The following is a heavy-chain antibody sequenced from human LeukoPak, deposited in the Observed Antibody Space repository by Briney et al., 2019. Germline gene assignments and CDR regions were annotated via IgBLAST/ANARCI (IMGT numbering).Heavy chain of an antibody. J-gene: IGHJ6*02. V-gene: IGHV3-30*18. CDR1: GFAFDTYG. CDR3: AKEKAIATINYGLDV. D-gene: IGHD1-1*01. Sequence: PGGSLRLSCAATGFAFDTYGMLWVRQAPGKGLEWVAVIAYDGSNRVYADSVKGRFTISRDNSKNTLYLQMNSLRGKDTAVYYCAKEKAIATINYGLDVWGQGTTVTVSS. CDR2: IAYDGSNR.